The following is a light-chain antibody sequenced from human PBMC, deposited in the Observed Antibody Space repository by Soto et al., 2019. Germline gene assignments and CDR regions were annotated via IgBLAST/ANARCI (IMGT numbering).Light chain of an antibody. Sequence: DIQMTQSPSTLSASVGDRVTITCRASQSISSWLAWYQQKPGKAPKLLIYKASSLESGVPSRFSGSGSGTEFTLTISSLQPDDFATYYCQQYNSYSKTVGQVTKVDIX. CDR1: QSISSW. CDR2: KAS. J-gene: IGKJ1*01. CDR3: QQYNSYSKT. V-gene: IGKV1-5*03.